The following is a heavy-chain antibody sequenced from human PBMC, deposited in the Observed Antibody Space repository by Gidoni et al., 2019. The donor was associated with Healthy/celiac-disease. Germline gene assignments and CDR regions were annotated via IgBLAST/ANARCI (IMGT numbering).Heavy chain of an antibody. Sequence: QVQLVESGGGVVQPGRSLRLSCAASGFTFSSYGMHWVRQAPGKGLEWVAVIWYDGSNKYYADSVKGRFTISRDNSKNTLYLQMNSLRAEDTAVYYCARATPGEEFDYWGQGTLVTV. CDR3: ARATPGEEFDY. CDR1: GFTFSSYG. J-gene: IGHJ4*02. V-gene: IGHV3-33*01. D-gene: IGHD1-26*01. CDR2: IWYDGSNK.